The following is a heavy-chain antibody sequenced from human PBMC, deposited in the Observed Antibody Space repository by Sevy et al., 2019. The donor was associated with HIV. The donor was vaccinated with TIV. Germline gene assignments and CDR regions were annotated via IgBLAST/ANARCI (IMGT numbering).Heavy chain of an antibody. CDR2: IWYDGSNK. CDR1: GFTFSSYG. Sequence: GGSLRLSCAASGFTFSSYGMHWVRQAPGKGLEWVAVIWYDGSNKYYADSVKGRFTISRDNSKNTLYLQMNSLRAEDTAVYYCARDLDYGDKYYFDYWGQRTLVTVSS. D-gene: IGHD4-17*01. CDR3: ARDLDYGDKYYFDY. V-gene: IGHV3-33*01. J-gene: IGHJ4*02.